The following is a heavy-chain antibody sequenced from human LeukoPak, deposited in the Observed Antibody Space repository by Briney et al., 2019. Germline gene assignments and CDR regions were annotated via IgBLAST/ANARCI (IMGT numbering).Heavy chain of an antibody. V-gene: IGHV4-39*07. J-gene: IGHJ4*02. Sequence: PSETLSLTCTVSGGSISSSSYYWGWIRQPPGKGLEWIGSIYYSGSTYYNPSLKSRVTISVDTSKNQFSLKLSSVTAADTAVYYCARDYGDYARRSIDYWGQGTLVTVSS. CDR3: ARDYGDYARRSIDY. CDR2: IYYSGST. D-gene: IGHD4-17*01. CDR1: GGSISSSSYY.